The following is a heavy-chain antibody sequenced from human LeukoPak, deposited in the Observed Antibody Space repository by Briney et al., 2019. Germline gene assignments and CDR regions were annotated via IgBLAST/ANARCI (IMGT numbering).Heavy chain of an antibody. D-gene: IGHD3-22*01. CDR2: IYIRGST. J-gene: IGHJ4*02. Sequence: SETLPLTCTVSGDSVSSYYWTWIRQPAGKGLEWIGRIYIRGSTNYNPSLKSRVTMSVDTSKNQFSLRLNSVTAADTAVYYCAREGVYFGNSAYYFWGQGTLVTVSS. CDR1: GDSVSSYY. CDR3: AREGVYFGNSAYYF. V-gene: IGHV4-4*07.